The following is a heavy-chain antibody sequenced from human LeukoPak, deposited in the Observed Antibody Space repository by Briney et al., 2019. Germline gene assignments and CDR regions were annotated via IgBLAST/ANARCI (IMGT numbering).Heavy chain of an antibody. J-gene: IGHJ4*02. D-gene: IGHD2-2*02. V-gene: IGHV3-23*01. Sequence: GGSLRLSCAASGFTFSNYPMSWVRQAPGEGLQWVSAISPSGADTYYADSVRGRFTISRDNFKNTVYLQMNSLRAEDTAIYFCAREKINIPTFDYWGQGALVTVSS. CDR3: AREKINIPTFDY. CDR2: ISPSGADT. CDR1: GFTFSNYP.